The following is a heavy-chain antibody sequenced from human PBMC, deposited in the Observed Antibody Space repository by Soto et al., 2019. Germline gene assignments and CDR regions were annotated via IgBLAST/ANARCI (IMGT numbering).Heavy chain of an antibody. CDR1: GYTFTGYY. V-gene: IGHV1-2*04. D-gene: IGHD3-10*01. Sequence: ASVKVSCKASGYTFTGYYMHWVRQAPGQGLEWMGWINPNSGGTNYAQKFQGWVTMTRDTSISTAYMELSRLRSDDTAVYYCARVPRYYGSGSYYPYYFAYWGQGTLVTVSS. CDR3: ARVPRYYGSGSYYPYYFAY. J-gene: IGHJ4*02. CDR2: INPNSGGT.